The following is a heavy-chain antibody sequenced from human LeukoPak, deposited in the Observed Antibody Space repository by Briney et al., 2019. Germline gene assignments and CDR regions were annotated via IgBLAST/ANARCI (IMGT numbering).Heavy chain of an antibody. D-gene: IGHD2-21*01. CDR1: GGSISSSGYY. J-gene: IGHJ1*01. CDR2: IYSSGNT. Sequence: ESSETLSLTCTVSGGSISSSGYYWGWIRQPPGKGLEWIGSIYSSGNTYYNPSLKSRVTISVDTSKNQFSLKLSSMTAADTAVYYCARSSGVVEYFQHWGQGTLVTVSS. V-gene: IGHV4-39*01. CDR3: ARSSGVVEYFQH.